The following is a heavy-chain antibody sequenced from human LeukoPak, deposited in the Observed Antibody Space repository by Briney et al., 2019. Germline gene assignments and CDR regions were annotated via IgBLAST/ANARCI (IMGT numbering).Heavy chain of an antibody. CDR3: VTREDGDGIDY. CDR1: GGSVSSGSYY. J-gene: IGHJ4*02. V-gene: IGHV4-61*01. Sequence: SETLSLTCTVSGGSVSSGSYYWSWIRQPPGKGLEWIGYIYFSGSTNYNPSLKSRVTISVDTSKNQFSLKLSSVTAADTAVYYCVTREDGDGIDYWGQGTLVTVSS. CDR2: IYFSGST. D-gene: IGHD4-17*01.